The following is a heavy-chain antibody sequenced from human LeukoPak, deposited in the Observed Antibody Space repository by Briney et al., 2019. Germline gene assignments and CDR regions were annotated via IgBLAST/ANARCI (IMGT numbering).Heavy chain of an antibody. CDR2: IYYSGST. D-gene: IGHD3-10*01. Sequence: PSETLSLTCTVSGGSISSYYWSWIRQPPGKGLEWIGYIYYSGSTNYNPSLKSRVTISVDTSKSQFSLKLSSVTAADTAVYYCAREVVSGSYYYYYYYMDVWGKGTTVTISS. CDR3: AREVVSGSYYYYYYYMDV. V-gene: IGHV4-59*12. CDR1: GGSISSYY. J-gene: IGHJ6*03.